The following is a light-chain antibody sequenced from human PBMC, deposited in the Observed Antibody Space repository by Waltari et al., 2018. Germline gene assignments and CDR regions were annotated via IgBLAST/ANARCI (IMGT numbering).Light chain of an antibody. CDR2: WAS. V-gene: IGKV4-1*01. J-gene: IGKJ1*01. CDR1: QNILYSSNNKNY. Sequence: DIVMTQSPDSLARSLGERATISRKASQNILYSSNNKNYLAWYQHKPGQPPKLLISWASTRESGVPDRFSGSGSGTDFTLTISSLQAEDVAVYYCQQYYSSPPRTFGQGTKVEIK. CDR3: QQYYSSPPRT.